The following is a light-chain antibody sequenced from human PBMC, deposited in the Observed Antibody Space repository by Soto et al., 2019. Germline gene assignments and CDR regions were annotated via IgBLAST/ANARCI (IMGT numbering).Light chain of an antibody. Sequence: QSALTQPASVSGSPGQSITISCTGTSSDVGSYKLVSWYQHHPGKAPKLIIYEVNKRPSVVSNRFSGSKSGNTSSLTISGLQAEDEADYYCCSYAGSGTYVFGTGTQLPVL. J-gene: IGLJ1*01. CDR3: CSYAGSGTYV. V-gene: IGLV2-23*02. CDR1: SSDVGSYKL. CDR2: EVN.